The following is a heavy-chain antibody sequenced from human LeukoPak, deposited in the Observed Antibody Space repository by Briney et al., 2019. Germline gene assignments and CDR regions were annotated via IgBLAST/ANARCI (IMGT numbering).Heavy chain of an antibody. Sequence: GGSLRLSCAASGFTFSSYAMSWVRQAPGKGLERVSGIHGSGGSTYYADSVKGRFTISRDNSKNTVYLEMNSLRAEDTALYYCAKDRSLWFGELQNWGQGTLVTVSS. CDR1: GFTFSSYA. V-gene: IGHV3-23*01. D-gene: IGHD3-10*01. CDR3: AKDRSLWFGELQN. CDR2: IHGSGGST. J-gene: IGHJ4*02.